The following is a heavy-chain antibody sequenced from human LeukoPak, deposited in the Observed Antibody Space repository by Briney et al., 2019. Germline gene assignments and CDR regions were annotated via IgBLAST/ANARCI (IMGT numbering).Heavy chain of an antibody. CDR1: GGSISNYY. CDR2: IYYSGST. D-gene: IGHD6-13*01. V-gene: IGHV4-59*01. CDR3: AREASSSWYGYYGMDV. Sequence: PSETLSLTCTVSGGSISNYYWSWIRQPPGKGLEWIGDIYYSGSTNYNPSLESRVTISVATSKNQFSLKLSSVTAADTAVYYCAREASSSWYGYYGMDVWGKGTTVTVSS. J-gene: IGHJ6*04.